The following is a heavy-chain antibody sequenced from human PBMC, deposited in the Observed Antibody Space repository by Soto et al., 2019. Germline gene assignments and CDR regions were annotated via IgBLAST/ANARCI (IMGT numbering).Heavy chain of an antibody. CDR1: GFTFRRYD. J-gene: IGHJ4*02. CDR3: VILALGKFDF. Sequence: PGGSLRLSCAASGFTFRRYDMNWVRQAPGKGLEWVSFITGSGSSTYNAESVKGRFTISRDNSRNTLYLQMNSLRAEDTAVYYCVILALGKFDFWGQGTLVTVSS. CDR2: ITGSGSST. D-gene: IGHD1-26*01. V-gene: IGHV3-23*01.